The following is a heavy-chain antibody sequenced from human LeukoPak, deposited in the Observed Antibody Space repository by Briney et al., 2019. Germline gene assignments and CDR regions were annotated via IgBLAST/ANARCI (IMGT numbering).Heavy chain of an antibody. Sequence: PSETLSLTCSVSGGSISSTSCYWCWIRQPPGKGLEWIGGIYYSGSTYYNPSLKSRVTISVDTSKNQFSLQLSSVTAADTAVYYCARNHGSGRGEWFDPWGQGTLVTVSS. D-gene: IGHD3-10*01. V-gene: IGHV4-39*07. J-gene: IGHJ5*02. CDR2: IYYSGST. CDR1: GGSISSTSCY. CDR3: ARNHGSGRGEWFDP.